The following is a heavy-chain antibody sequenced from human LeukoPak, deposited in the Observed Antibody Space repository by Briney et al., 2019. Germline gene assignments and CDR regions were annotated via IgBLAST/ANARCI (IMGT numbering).Heavy chain of an antibody. D-gene: IGHD4-23*01. CDR3: AREGYSVAGWFDP. Sequence: SETLSLTCTVSGGSISSYYWSWIRQPPGKGLEWIGYIYYSGSTNYNPSLKSRVTISVDTSKNQFSLKLSSVTAADTAVYYCAREGYSVAGWFDPWGQGTLVTVSS. J-gene: IGHJ5*02. V-gene: IGHV4-59*01. CDR1: GGSISSYY. CDR2: IYYSGST.